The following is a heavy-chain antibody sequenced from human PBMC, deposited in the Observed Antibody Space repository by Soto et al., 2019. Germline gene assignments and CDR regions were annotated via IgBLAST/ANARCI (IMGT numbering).Heavy chain of an antibody. J-gene: IGHJ5*02. CDR2: IHPGDSDP. CDR3: ARVLGELSLYWLDP. Sequence: PGESLKISCKGSGYSFTNYWIAWVRQMPGKGLEWMGIIHPGDSDPRYSPSFQGQVTISADESINTAYLQWSSLKASDTAMYYCARVLGELSLYWLDPWGQGTLVTVSS. CDR1: GYSFTNYW. V-gene: IGHV5-51*01. D-gene: IGHD3-16*02.